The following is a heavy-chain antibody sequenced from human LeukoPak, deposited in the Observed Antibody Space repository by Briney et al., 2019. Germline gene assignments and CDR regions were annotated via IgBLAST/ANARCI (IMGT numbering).Heavy chain of an antibody. CDR1: GFTFSSYS. V-gene: IGHV3-21*01. J-gene: IGHJ6*03. Sequence: PGGSPRLSCAASGFTFSSYSMNWVRQAPGKGLEWVSSISSSSSYIYYADSVKGRFTISRDNAKNSLYLQMNSLRAEDTAVYYCARALLYSGSPGSNYYYYMDVWGKGTTVTVSS. D-gene: IGHD1-26*01. CDR2: ISSSSSYI. CDR3: ARALLYSGSPGSNYYYYMDV.